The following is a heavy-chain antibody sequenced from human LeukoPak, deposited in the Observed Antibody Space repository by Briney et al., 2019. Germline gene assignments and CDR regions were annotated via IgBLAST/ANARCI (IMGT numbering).Heavy chain of an antibody. CDR1: GGSISSYY. D-gene: IGHD4-11*01. V-gene: IGHV4-4*07. Sequence: SETLSLTCTVSGGSISSYYWNWIRQPAGKGLEWIGRIHTSVSTNYNPSLKSRVTMSVDTSKNQFSLKLSSVTAADTAVYYCARGTTVTTYDYYYMDVWGKGTTVTVSS. CDR3: ARGTTVTTYDYYYMDV. J-gene: IGHJ6*03. CDR2: IHTSVST.